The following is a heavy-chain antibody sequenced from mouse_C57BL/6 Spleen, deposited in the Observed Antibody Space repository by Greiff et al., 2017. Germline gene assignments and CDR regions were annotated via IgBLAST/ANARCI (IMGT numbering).Heavy chain of an antibody. Sequence: QVQLQQPGAELVKPGASVKMSCKASGYTFTTYRIEWVKQKRGQSLEWIGSFDPYNDDTKYNEKFKGKATLTVEKSSSTAYLQLSRFTSDDSAVSDVARGGTAENWYFDGWGTGTTVTVSS. J-gene: IGHJ1*03. CDR3: ARGGTAENWYFDG. CDR2: FDPYNDDT. CDR1: GYTFTTYR. V-gene: IGHV1-47*01. D-gene: IGHD2-14*01.